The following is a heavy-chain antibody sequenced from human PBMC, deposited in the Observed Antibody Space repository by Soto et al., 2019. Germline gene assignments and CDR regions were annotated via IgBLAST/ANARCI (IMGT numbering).Heavy chain of an antibody. CDR2: INHSGGT. CDR3: ARGEYDILTGRNWFDP. J-gene: IGHJ5*02. Sequence: SETLSLTCAVYGGSFSGYYWSWIRQPPGKGLEWIGEINHSGGTNYNPSLKSRVTISVDTSKNQFSLKLSSVTAADTAVYYCARGEYDILTGRNWFDPWGQGTLVTVPS. D-gene: IGHD3-9*01. V-gene: IGHV4-34*01. CDR1: GGSFSGYY.